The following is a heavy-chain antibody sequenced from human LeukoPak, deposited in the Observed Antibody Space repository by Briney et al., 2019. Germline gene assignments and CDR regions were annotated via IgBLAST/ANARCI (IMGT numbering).Heavy chain of an antibody. Sequence: GESLRLSCEASGFTFTKFWMSWVRQAPGKGLEWVANIQEDGKKENYVDSVRGRFTISRDNSKNTLYMQMNSLRAEDTAVYYCARGARKGDDYGGFFDYWGQGTLVTVSS. CDR2: IQEDGKKE. CDR1: GFTFTKFW. V-gene: IGHV3-7*01. J-gene: IGHJ4*02. CDR3: ARGARKGDDYGGFFDY. D-gene: IGHD4-23*01.